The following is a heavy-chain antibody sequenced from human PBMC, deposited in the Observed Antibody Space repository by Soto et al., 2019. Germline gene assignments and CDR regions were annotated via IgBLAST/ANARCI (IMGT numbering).Heavy chain of an antibody. V-gene: IGHV2-5*01. Sequence: SGPTLVNPTQTLTLTCTFSGFSLSTSGVGVGWIRQPPGKALEWLALIYWNDDKRYSPSLKSRLTITKDTSKNQVVLTMTNMDPVDTXTYYCARIVYDSSTFDYWGQGTLVTVSS. CDR2: IYWNDDK. CDR1: GFSLSTSGVG. J-gene: IGHJ4*02. CDR3: ARIVYDSSTFDY. D-gene: IGHD3-22*01.